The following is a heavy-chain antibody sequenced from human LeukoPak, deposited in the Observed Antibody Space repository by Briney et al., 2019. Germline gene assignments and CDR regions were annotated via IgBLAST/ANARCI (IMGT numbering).Heavy chain of an antibody. V-gene: IGHV3-23*01. J-gene: IGHJ5*02. CDR2: LSGGGSTT. D-gene: IGHD6-19*01. CDR3: VKDSGRSSSFFFDH. CDR1: GFTFNSHA. Sequence: PGGSLRLSCAASGFTFNSHAMFWVRQAPGKGLEWVSALSGGGSTTYYSDSVRGRFTISRDNSKNLLYLEMTSLRAEDTAVYYCVKDSGRSSSFFFDHWGQGTLVTVSS.